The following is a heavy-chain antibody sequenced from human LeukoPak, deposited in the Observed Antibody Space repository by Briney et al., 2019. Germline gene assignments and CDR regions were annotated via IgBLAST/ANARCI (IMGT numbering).Heavy chain of an antibody. V-gene: IGHV3-74*01. D-gene: IGHD3-3*01. Sequence: GGSLRLSCAASGFTFSSYWMHWARQAPGKGLVWVSRINSDGSSTSYADSVKGRFSISRDNAKNTLYLQMNSLRAEDTAVYCCARDSIPYYDFWSGYAPRYYYYYYMDVWGKGTTVTVSS. CDR3: ARDSIPYYDFWSGYAPRYYYYYYMDV. J-gene: IGHJ6*03. CDR2: INSDGSST. CDR1: GFTFSSYW.